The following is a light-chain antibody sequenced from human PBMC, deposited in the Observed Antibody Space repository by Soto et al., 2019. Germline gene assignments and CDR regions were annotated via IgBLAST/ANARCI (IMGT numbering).Light chain of an antibody. Sequence: DIQMTKCPSTLPACVRERVTMTCRASQSISNWLAWYQQKPGKAPKLLIYKTSSLESGVPSRFSGSGSGTEFTLTISSLQPDDFATYYCQHFNSYPWTFGQGTKVDVK. CDR2: KTS. CDR1: QSISNW. CDR3: QHFNSYPWT. J-gene: IGKJ1*01. V-gene: IGKV1-5*03.